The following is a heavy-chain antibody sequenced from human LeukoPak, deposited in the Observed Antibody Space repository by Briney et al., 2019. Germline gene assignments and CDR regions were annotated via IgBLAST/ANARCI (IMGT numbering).Heavy chain of an antibody. CDR1: GGSISSSSYY. Sequence: SETLSLTCTVSGGSISSSSYYWGWIRQPPGKGLEWIGSIYYSGSTYYNPSLKSRVTISVDTSKNQFSLKLSSVTAADTAVYYCARTGYDSSGYGVRYFDYWGQGTLVTVSS. CDR2: IYYSGST. V-gene: IGHV4-39*01. J-gene: IGHJ4*02. CDR3: ARTGYDSSGYGVRYFDY. D-gene: IGHD3-22*01.